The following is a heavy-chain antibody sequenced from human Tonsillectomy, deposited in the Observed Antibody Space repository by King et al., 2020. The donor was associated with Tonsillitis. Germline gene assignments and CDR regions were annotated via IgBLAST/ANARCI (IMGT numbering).Heavy chain of an antibody. Sequence: VQLVESGAEVKKPGASVKVSCKGSDYTFSSFGITWVRQAPGQGREWMGWISIYNGNTTYVQKFQGRVTMTTDTPTSTAYMELRGLRSDDTAVYYCAEVLGYCSSSSCYYWFDTWGQGTLVTVSS. CDR2: ISIYNGNT. J-gene: IGHJ5*02. CDR3: AEVLGYCSSSSCYYWFDT. D-gene: IGHD2-2*01. V-gene: IGHV1-18*01. CDR1: DYTFSSFG.